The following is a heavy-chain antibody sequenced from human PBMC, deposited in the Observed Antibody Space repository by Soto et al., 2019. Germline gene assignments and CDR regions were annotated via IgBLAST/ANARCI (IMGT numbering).Heavy chain of an antibody. D-gene: IGHD6-25*01. J-gene: IGHJ4*02. V-gene: IGHV4-59*08. CDR2: IYYSGST. CDR3: ARRYSSGFDY. CDR1: GGSISSYY. Sequence: SQTLSLTCTVSGGSISSYYWSWIRQPPGKGLEWIGYIYYSGSTNYNPSLKSRVTISVDTSKNQFSLKLSSVTATDTDVYYCARRYSSGFDYWGQGTLVTVSS.